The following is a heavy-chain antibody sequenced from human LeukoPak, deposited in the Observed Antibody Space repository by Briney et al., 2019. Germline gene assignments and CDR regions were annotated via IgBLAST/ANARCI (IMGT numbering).Heavy chain of an antibody. CDR2: INPNSGGT. J-gene: IGHJ4*02. CDR1: GYSFTAYY. V-gene: IGHV1-2*02. CDR3: ARAYGSGSSYHPDY. D-gene: IGHD3-10*01. Sequence: HEASVKVSCKASGYSFTAYYIHWVRQAPGQGLEYMGWINPNSGGTNSSQRFQDRVTLTRDTSISTAFVELTSLTSDDTAVYYCARAYGSGSSYHPDYWGQGTLVTVSS.